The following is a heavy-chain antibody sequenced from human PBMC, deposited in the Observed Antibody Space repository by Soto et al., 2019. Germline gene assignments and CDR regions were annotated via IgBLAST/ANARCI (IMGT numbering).Heavy chain of an antibody. V-gene: IGHV4-59*12. CDR2: IYYSGST. D-gene: IGHD3-10*01. J-gene: IGHJ4*02. CDR3: ARSGHLLDY. Sequence: RHPPEKKQERIGYIYYSGSTNYNPSLKSRVTISVDTSKNQFSLKLSSVTAADTAVYYCARSGHLLDYWGQGILVTVSS.